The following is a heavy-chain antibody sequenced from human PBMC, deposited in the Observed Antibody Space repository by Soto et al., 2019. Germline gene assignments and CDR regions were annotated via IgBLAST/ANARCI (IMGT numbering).Heavy chain of an antibody. CDR3: ARHSSSGWYDVDY. J-gene: IGHJ4*02. CDR2: IYNSGRY. CDR1: GGFI. Sequence: PSETLSLTCTVSGGFIWGWIRQSPDKGLEWIGYIYNSGRYNYNPSLESRLTISIDTSKNQFSLKLTSVTAADTAVYYCARHSSSGWYDVDYWGQGTLVTVSS. D-gene: IGHD6-19*01. V-gene: IGHV4-59*08.